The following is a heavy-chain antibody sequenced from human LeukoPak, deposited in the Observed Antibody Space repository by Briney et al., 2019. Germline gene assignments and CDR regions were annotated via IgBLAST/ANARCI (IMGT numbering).Heavy chain of an antibody. CDR1: GFTFSSYR. J-gene: IGHJ3*02. CDR3: ARGTTGWFGETHAFDI. V-gene: IGHV3-21*01. CDR2: ISSSSSYI. Sequence: GGSLRLSCAASGFTFSSYRMNWVRQAPGKGLEWVSSISSSSSYIYYADSVKGRFTISRDNAKNSLYLQMNSLRAEDTAVYYCARGTTGWFGETHAFDIWGQGTMVTVSS. D-gene: IGHD3-10*01.